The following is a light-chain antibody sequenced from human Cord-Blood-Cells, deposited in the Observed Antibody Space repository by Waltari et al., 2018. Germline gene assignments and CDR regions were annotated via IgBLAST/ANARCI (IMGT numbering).Light chain of an antibody. Sequence: EIVLTQSPGTLSLSPGERATLSCRASQSVSSSYLAWYQQKPGQAPRLLIYGASSMATGIPDRFSGSGSGTDFTLTISRLEPEYFAVYYCQQYCSSPLTFGGGTKVEIK. CDR3: QQYCSSPLT. CDR1: QSVSSSY. V-gene: IGKV3-20*01. CDR2: GAS. J-gene: IGKJ4*01.